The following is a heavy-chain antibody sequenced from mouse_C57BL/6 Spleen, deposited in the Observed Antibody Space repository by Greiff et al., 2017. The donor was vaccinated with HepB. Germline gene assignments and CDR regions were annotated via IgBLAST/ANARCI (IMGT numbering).Heavy chain of an antibody. CDR1: GYTFTDYY. J-gene: IGHJ4*01. CDR2: IYPGSGNT. Sequence: VQLVESGAELVRPGASVKLSCKASGYTFTDYYINGVKQRPGQGLEWIARIYPGSGNTYYNEKFKSKATLTVDTSSSTAYMQLSSLTSEDSAVYYCARYYRGDYYAMDYWGQGTSVTVSS. V-gene: IGHV1-76*01. CDR3: ARYYRGDYYAMDY. D-gene: IGHD2-12*01.